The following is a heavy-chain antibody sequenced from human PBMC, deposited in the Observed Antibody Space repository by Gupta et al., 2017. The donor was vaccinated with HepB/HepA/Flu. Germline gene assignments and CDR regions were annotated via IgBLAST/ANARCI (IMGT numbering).Heavy chain of an antibody. Sequence: EVQLVESGGGLVKPGGSLRLSCAASGFTFSSYSMNWVRQAPGKGLEWVSSINNSSNYIYYADSVKGRFTISRDNAKNSLYLQMNSLRSEDTALYYCARAGRRSFDYWGQGTLVTVSS. CDR3: ARAGRRSFDY. J-gene: IGHJ4*02. CDR2: INNSSNYI. V-gene: IGHV3-21*01. CDR1: GFTFSSYS.